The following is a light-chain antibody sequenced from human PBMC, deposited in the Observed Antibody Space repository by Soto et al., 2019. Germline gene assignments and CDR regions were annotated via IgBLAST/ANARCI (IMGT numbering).Light chain of an antibody. CDR3: QQSYSTPRT. Sequence: EIVLTQSPGTLSLSPGERGTLSCRASQNLGTLYLAWFQQKSGQAPRLLIYSASRRATGIPDRFTGSGSGTDFTLTISSLQPEDFATYYCQQSYSTPRTFGQGTKVHIK. V-gene: IGKV3-20*01. J-gene: IGKJ1*01. CDR2: SAS. CDR1: QNLGTLY.